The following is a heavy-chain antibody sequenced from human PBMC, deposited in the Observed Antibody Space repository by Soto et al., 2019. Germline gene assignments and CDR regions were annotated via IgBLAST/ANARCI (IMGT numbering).Heavy chain of an antibody. Sequence: QVQLQESGPGLVKPSQTLSLTCSISGASISSDDYYWSWFRQPPGKGLEWIGYISYSGSTYYNPSLKSRITISVDTSKTQFSLILSSVTAADTAVFYCAREVKNYYGMDVWGQGTTVTVSS. CDR2: ISYSGST. J-gene: IGHJ6*02. CDR1: GASISSDDYY. CDR3: AREVKNYYGMDV. V-gene: IGHV4-30-4*01.